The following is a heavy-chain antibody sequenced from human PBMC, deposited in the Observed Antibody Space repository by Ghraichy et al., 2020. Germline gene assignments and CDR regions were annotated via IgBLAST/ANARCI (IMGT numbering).Heavy chain of an antibody. Sequence: SETLSLTCAVYGGSFSGYYWSWIRQPPGKGLEWIGEINHSGSTNYNPSLKSRVTISVDTSKNQFSLKLSSVTAADTAGYYCARGPSYDILTGYPYYYYYGMDVWGQGTTVTVSS. CDR3: ARGPSYDILTGYPYYYYYGMDV. V-gene: IGHV4-34*01. CDR1: GGSFSGYY. J-gene: IGHJ6*02. CDR2: INHSGST. D-gene: IGHD3-9*01.